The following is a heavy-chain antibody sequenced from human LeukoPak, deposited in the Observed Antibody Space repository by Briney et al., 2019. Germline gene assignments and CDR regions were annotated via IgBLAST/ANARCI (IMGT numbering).Heavy chain of an antibody. CDR2: ISGSGDNT. CDR3: AKGSYYDSSGSFYFDY. V-gene: IGHV3-23*01. CDR1: GVTLSSYA. J-gene: IGHJ4*02. D-gene: IGHD3-22*01. Sequence: GGSLRLSCAASGVTLSSYAMSWARQAPGKGLEWVSGISGSGDNTYYADSVKGRFTISRDNSKNTLYVQVNSLGTEDTAAYYCAKGSYYDSSGSFYFDYWGQGTLVTVSS.